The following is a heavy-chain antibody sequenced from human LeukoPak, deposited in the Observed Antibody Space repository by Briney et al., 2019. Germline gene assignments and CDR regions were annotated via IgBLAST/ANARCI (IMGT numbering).Heavy chain of an antibody. J-gene: IGHJ6*03. CDR1: GFTFSSYW. CDR2: IKQDGSEK. D-gene: IGHD3-22*01. Sequence: GGSLRLSCAASGFTFSSYWMSWVRQAPGKGLGWVANIKQDGSEKYYVDSVKGRFTISRDNAKNSLYLQMNSLRAEDTAVYYCARIGYDSSGYYYYYYYMDVWGKGTTVTISS. V-gene: IGHV3-7*01. CDR3: ARIGYDSSGYYYYYYYMDV.